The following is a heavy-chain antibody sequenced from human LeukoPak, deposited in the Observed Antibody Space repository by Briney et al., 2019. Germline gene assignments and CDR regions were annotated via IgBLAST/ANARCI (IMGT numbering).Heavy chain of an antibody. CDR3: ARGYSYASLRF. J-gene: IGHJ4*02. CDR2: ISSGSTYI. D-gene: IGHD3-16*01. Sequence: PGGSLRLSCVASVFSFISCSVIWVRQTPGKGLECVASISSGSTYIYSADSARGRFTLSRDKAKSSLFLQLARLRPDDTAVYYCARGYSYASLRFWGQGNLVTASS. V-gene: IGHV3-21*01. CDR1: VFSFISCS.